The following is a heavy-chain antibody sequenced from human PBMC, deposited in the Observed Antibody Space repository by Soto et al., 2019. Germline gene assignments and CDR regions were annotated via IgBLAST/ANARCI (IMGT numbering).Heavy chain of an antibody. Sequence: SETLSLTFAVSGGSINSSYYWGWIRQPPGKGLEWIGSIYYSGSTNYNPSLKSRVTISVDTSKNQFSLKLSSVTAADTAVYYCARAPAPLYSSSWYYSDYWGQGTLVTVSS. J-gene: IGHJ4*02. V-gene: IGHV4-39*07. CDR3: ARAPAPLYSSSWYYSDY. D-gene: IGHD6-13*01. CDR2: IYYSGST. CDR1: GGSINSSYY.